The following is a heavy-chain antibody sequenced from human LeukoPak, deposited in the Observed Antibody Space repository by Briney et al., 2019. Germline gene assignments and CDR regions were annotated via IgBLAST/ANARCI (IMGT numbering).Heavy chain of an antibody. D-gene: IGHD1-26*01. CDR3: ASPVGGAFDI. CDR1: GGSVSSYY. J-gene: IGHJ3*02. Sequence: SETLSLTCTVSGGSVSSYYWSWIRQPPGKGLEWIGYVYYSGTTNYNPSLKSRVTISIDTSKNQFSLKLNSVTTADTAVYYCASPVGGAFDIWGQGTMVTVTS. V-gene: IGHV4-59*08. CDR2: VYYSGTT.